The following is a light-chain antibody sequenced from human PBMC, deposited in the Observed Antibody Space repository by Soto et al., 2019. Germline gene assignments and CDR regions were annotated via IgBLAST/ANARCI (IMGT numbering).Light chain of an antibody. V-gene: IGKV1-5*03. Sequence: DFQMTQSPSTLSASVGDRVTITCRASQSISSWLAWYQQMPGKAPKLLIYKASSLESGVPSRFSGSGSGTEFTLTISSLQPDDFATYYCQQYNSYSWTFGQGTKVDIK. CDR1: QSISSW. CDR3: QQYNSYSWT. J-gene: IGKJ1*01. CDR2: KAS.